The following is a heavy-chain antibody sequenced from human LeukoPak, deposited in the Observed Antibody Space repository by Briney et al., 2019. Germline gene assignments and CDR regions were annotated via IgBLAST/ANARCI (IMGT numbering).Heavy chain of an antibody. CDR2: INHSGST. CDR3: ARDYSHYDFWSGYYPSYGMDV. D-gene: IGHD3-3*01. V-gene: IGHV4-34*01. J-gene: IGHJ6*02. Sequence: SETLSLTCAVYGGSFSGYYWSWIRQPPGKGLEWVGEINHSGSTNYNPSLKSRVAISVDTSKNQFSLKLSSVTAADTAVYYCARDYSHYDFWSGYYPSYGMDVWGQGTTVTVSS. CDR1: GGSFSGYY.